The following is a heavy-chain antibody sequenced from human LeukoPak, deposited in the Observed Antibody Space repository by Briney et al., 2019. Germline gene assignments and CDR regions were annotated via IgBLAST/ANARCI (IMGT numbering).Heavy chain of an antibody. CDR2: ISSSSSYI. CDR3: ARVIAAAGKGDWFDP. CDR1: GFTFSSYS. D-gene: IGHD6-13*01. V-gene: IGHV3-21*01. Sequence: GGSLRLSCAASGFTFSSYSMNWVRQAPGKGLEWVSSISSSSSYIYYADSVKGRFTISRDNAKNSLYLQMNSLRADDTAVYYCARVIAAAGKGDWFDPWGQGTLVTVSS. J-gene: IGHJ5*02.